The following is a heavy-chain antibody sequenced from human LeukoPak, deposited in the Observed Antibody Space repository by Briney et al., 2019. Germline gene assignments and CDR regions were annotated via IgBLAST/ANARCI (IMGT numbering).Heavy chain of an antibody. Sequence: KPSETLSLTCAVYGGSFSGYYWSWIRQPPGKGLEWIGEINHSGSTTYNPSLKSRVTISVDTSKNQFSLKLSSVTAADTAVYYCARGRGGYYYGSRSYSAYFDYWGQGTLVTVSS. CDR3: ARGRGGYYYGSRSYSAYFDY. D-gene: IGHD3-10*01. V-gene: IGHV4-34*01. CDR2: INHSGST. J-gene: IGHJ4*02. CDR1: GGSFSGYY.